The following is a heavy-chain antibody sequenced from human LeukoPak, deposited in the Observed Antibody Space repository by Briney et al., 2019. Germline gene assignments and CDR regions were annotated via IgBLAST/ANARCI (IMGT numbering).Heavy chain of an antibody. D-gene: IGHD1-26*01. CDR3: AKDQAGA. J-gene: IGHJ5*02. CDR2: ISSSSSYI. CDR1: RFTFSSYS. Sequence: GGSLRLSCAASRFTFSSYSMNWVRQAPGKGLEWVSSISSSSSYIYYADSVKGRFTISRDNGKNTLYLQMNSLGAEDTAVYYCAKDQAGAWGQGTRVTVSS. V-gene: IGHV3-21*01.